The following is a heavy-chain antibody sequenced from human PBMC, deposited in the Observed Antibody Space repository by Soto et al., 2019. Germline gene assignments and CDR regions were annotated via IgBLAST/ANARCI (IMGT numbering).Heavy chain of an antibody. J-gene: IGHJ4*02. V-gene: IGHV2-5*02. CDR3: AHRRHSPNPFDY. Sequence: SGPTRVNPTRTLALTCTCSGFSLSTNGVGVGWIRQPPGEALEWLALIYWDDDKRYSPSLKSRLTITKDTSKNQVVLTMTNMDPVDTATYYCAHRRHSPNPFDYWGPGTLVTVSS. CDR1: GFSLSTNGVG. CDR2: IYWDDDK.